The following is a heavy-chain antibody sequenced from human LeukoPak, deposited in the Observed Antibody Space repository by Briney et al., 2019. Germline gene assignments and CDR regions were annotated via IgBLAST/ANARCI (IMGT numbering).Heavy chain of an antibody. CDR3: VSFDPFHY. V-gene: IGHV3-21*01. CDR2: ITSSGSSE. Sequence: GGSLRISCTASGFTFRTYNMNWVSQAPGKGLEWVSSITSSGSSEYYADSVRGRFTISRDNTKNSLFLQMSSLTVEDTAVYYCVSFDPFHYWGLGTLVTVSS. J-gene: IGHJ4*02. CDR1: GFTFRTYN.